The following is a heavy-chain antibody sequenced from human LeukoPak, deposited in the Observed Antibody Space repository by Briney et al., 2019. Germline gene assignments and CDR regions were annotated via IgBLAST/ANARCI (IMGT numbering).Heavy chain of an antibody. J-gene: IGHJ6*03. Sequence: GGSLRLSCAASGFTFSSYSMHWVRQAPGKGLEWVSYISSSGSPIYYTDSVRGRFTISRDDAKDSLYLQMSSLRAEDTAVYYCARDVGYTNYVYYYYYMDVWGKGTTVTVSS. CDR1: GFTFSSYS. V-gene: IGHV3-48*01. CDR3: ARDVGYTNYVYYYYYMDV. D-gene: IGHD4-11*01. CDR2: ISSSGSPI.